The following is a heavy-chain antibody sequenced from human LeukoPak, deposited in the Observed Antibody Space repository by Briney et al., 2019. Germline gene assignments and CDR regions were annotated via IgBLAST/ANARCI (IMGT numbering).Heavy chain of an antibody. J-gene: IGHJ4*02. D-gene: IGHD4-23*01. CDR2: VKSKAGGGTT. V-gene: IGHV3-15*01. Sequence: GGSLRLSCAASGFTFTNAWMNWVRQAPGKGLEWVGRVKSKAGGGTTDYAAPVKGRFTISRDDSKNTLYLQMNSLKTEDTAVYYCTTSYGGFFDYWGQGTLVTVSS. CDR1: GFTFTNAW. CDR3: TTSYGGFFDY.